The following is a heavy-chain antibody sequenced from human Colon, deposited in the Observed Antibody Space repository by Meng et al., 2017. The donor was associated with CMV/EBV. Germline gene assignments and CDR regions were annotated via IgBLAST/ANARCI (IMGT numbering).Heavy chain of an antibody. CDR3: ARDRLIVALGAFDI. CDR2: IYTGGST. J-gene: IGHJ3*02. Sequence: GESLKISCAASGFIVSSNYMSWVRQAPGKGLEWVSVIYTGGSTYYTDSVKGRFTISRDNSKNTLYLQMNSLRAEDTAVYYCARDRLIVALGAFDIWGQGTMVTVSS. V-gene: IGHV3-53*05. D-gene: IGHD2-15*01. CDR1: GFIVSSNY.